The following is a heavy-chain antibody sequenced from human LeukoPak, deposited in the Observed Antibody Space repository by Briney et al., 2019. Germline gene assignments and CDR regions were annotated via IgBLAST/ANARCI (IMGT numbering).Heavy chain of an antibody. V-gene: IGHV3-48*03. J-gene: IGHJ6*02. CDR2: ISNVGTTT. CDR1: GFTFSSYE. CDR3: AKGVVAATNAAYYGMDV. D-gene: IGHD2-15*01. Sequence: GGSLRLSCAASGFTFSSYEMNWVRQAPGKGLEWVSYISNVGTTTHYADSVKGRFTISRDNARNSLYLQMNSLRPEDTAVYYCAKGVVAATNAAYYGMDVWGQGTTVTVSS.